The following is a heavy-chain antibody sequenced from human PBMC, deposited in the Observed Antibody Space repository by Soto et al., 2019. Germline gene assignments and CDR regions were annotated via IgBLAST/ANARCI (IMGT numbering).Heavy chain of an antibody. V-gene: IGHV4-39*01. CDR3: AKYYFDSTGSHYYYYGMDV. CDR2: VSYSGST. CDR1: GGSISSSSYY. D-gene: IGHD3-22*01. Sequence: PSETLSLTCSVSGGSISSSSYYWVWIRQPPGKGLEWIGSVSYSGSTYYNPSLKSRVTISVDTSKNQFSLKLSSVTAADTAVYYCAKYYFDSTGSHYYYYGMDVWGQGTSVTVSS. J-gene: IGHJ6*02.